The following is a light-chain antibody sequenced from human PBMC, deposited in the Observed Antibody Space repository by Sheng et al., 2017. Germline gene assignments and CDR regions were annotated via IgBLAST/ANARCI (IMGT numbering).Light chain of an antibody. V-gene: IGLV3-21*03. CDR2: DDK. J-gene: IGLJ3*02. CDR3: QVWDDSTDHRV. Sequence: YVLTQAPSLSVAPGRTATITCGGNNIGDKNVQWYQQKPGQAPLLVVFDDKYRPSGIPDRFSGSNSGNMATLTISGVEAGDEADYICQVWDDSTDHRVFGGGTKLTVL. CDR1: NIGDKN.